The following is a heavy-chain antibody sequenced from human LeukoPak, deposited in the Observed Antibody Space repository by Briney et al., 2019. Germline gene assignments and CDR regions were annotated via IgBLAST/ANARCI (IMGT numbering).Heavy chain of an antibody. CDR2: ISYDGGNK. CDR1: GFTVSTSY. V-gene: IGHV3-30*18. D-gene: IGHD4-17*01. CDR3: AKDGSDYGDYGAIDY. Sequence: GGSLRLSCVASGFTVSTSYMTWVRQAPGKGLEWVAVISYDGGNKYYADSVKGRFTISRDNSKNTLYLQMNSLRAEDTAVYYCAKDGSDYGDYGAIDYWGQGTLVTVSS. J-gene: IGHJ4*02.